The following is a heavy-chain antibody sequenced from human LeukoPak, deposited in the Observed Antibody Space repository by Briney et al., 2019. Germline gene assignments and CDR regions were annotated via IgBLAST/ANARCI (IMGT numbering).Heavy chain of an antibody. J-gene: IGHJ4*02. V-gene: IGHV4-59*01. CDR3: ARGGAGYCSSATRRPFYFDY. CDR1: SGSISSYY. D-gene: IGHD2-2*01. CDR2: IYNSGNT. Sequence: SETLSLTCTVSSGSISSYYWSWIRQPPGKGPEWIGFIYNSGNTNYNPSLKSRVTISVDTSKNQFSLKLSSVTAADTAVYYCARGGAGYCSSATRRPFYFDYLGQGTLVTVSS.